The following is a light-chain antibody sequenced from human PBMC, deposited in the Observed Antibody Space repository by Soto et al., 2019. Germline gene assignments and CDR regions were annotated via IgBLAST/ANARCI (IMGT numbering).Light chain of an antibody. Sequence: DIPMTQSPSSLSAPVEDRDTITCQASQGICASLNWFKQNPGKAPKVLIYDASTLEAGVRPRFSGSGSGTEFTFTVSSLQAEDFATYYCQQYDTLPATFGGGTKVDIK. V-gene: IGKV1-33*01. CDR2: DAS. CDR3: QQYDTLPAT. J-gene: IGKJ4*01. CDR1: QGICAS.